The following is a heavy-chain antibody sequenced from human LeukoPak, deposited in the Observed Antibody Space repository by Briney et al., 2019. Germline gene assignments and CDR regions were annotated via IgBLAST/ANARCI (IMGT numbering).Heavy chain of an antibody. CDR1: GGSISSGGYY. D-gene: IGHD2/OR15-2a*01. V-gene: IGHV4-61*08. J-gene: IGHJ5*02. CDR2: IYFSGST. CDR3: ARTPGNTALPYNWFDP. Sequence: PSETLSLTCTVSGGSISSGGYYWSWIRQPPGKGLEWIGYIYFSGSTNYNPSLKSRVTISVDTSKNQFSLRLSSVTAADTALYYCARTPGNTALPYNWFDPWGQGTLVTVSS.